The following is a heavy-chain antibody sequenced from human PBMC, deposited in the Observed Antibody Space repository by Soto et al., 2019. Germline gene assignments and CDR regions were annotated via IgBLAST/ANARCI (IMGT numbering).Heavy chain of an antibody. CDR3: ARVRYCSDGTCYPYYFDY. V-gene: IGHV1-2*04. CDR2: INPNSGDT. J-gene: IGHJ4*02. D-gene: IGHD2-15*01. CDR1: GYTFSGYY. Sequence: ASVKVSCKASGYTFSGYYLHWVRQAPRQGLEWMGWINPNSGDTNYAQKFQGWVTMTRDTSISTAYMELSRLRSDDAAVYYCARVRYCSDGTCYPYYFDYWGQGTLVTVSS.